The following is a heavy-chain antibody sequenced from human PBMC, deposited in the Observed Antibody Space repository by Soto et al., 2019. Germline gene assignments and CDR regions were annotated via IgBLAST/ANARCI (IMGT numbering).Heavy chain of an antibody. V-gene: IGHV4-59*01. CDR2: ISYTGST. CDR3: AREGVAAPYYYSGMDV. D-gene: IGHD2-15*01. CDR1: GDSIRSYY. J-gene: IGHJ6*02. Sequence: SETLSLTCTVSGDSIRSYYWSWIRQPPGKGLEWIGYISYTGSTHYNPSLKSRVTISADTSKNQFSLKLSSVTTADTALYYCAREGVAAPYYYSGMDVWGQGSTVTVSS.